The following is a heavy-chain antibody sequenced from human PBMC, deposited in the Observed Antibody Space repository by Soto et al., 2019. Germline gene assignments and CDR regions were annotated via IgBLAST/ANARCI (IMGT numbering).Heavy chain of an antibody. CDR2: ISAYNGNT. CDR1: GYTFTSYG. D-gene: IGHD6-19*01. CDR3: ARDSGLSEKMYYFDY. Sequence: GASVKVSCKASGYTFTSYGISWVRQAPGQGLEWMGWISAYNGNTNYAQKLQGRVTMTTDTSTSTAYMELRSLRSDDTAVYYCARDSGLSEKMYYFDYWGQGTLVTVSS. J-gene: IGHJ4*02. V-gene: IGHV1-18*01.